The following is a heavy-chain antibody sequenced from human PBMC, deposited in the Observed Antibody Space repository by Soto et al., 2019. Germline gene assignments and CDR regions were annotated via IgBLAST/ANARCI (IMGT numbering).Heavy chain of an antibody. CDR2: MYLGDSDT. Sequence: GESLKISCKGSGYSFTSYWIDWVRQMPGKGLEWMWIMYLGDSDTRYSPSFQGQVTISADKSISTAYLHWSSLKASDTAMYYCARVVDTSMAIDYWGQGTLVTVSS. V-gene: IGHV5-51*01. CDR3: ARVVDTSMAIDY. D-gene: IGHD5-18*01. CDR1: GYSFTSYW. J-gene: IGHJ4*02.